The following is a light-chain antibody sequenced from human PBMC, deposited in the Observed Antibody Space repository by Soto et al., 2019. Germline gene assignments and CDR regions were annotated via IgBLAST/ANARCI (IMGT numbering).Light chain of an antibody. J-gene: IGKJ4*01. CDR1: QDISNY. V-gene: IGKV1-33*01. CDR3: QHYDNRPPT. CDR2: DAS. Sequence: DIQMTQSPSSLSASVGDRVTITCQASQDISNYLNWYQQKPGKAPKRLIYDASNLETGVPSRFSGSGSATDFTFTISSLQPEDIATYYCQHYDNRPPTFGGGTKV.